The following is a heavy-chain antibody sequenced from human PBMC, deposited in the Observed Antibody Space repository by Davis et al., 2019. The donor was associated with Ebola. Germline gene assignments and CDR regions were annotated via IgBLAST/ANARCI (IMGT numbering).Heavy chain of an antibody. CDR2: ISAYNGNT. CDR1: GYTFTSYG. J-gene: IGHJ5*02. V-gene: IGHV1-18*01. CDR3: ARDREEELLWFRELLFGGNWFDP. Sequence: ASVKVSCKASGYTFTSYGISWVRQAPGQGLEWMGWISAYNGNTNYAQKLQGRVTITTDTSTSTAYMELRSLRSDDTAVYYCARDREEELLWFRELLFGGNWFDPWGQGTLVTVSS. D-gene: IGHD3-10*01.